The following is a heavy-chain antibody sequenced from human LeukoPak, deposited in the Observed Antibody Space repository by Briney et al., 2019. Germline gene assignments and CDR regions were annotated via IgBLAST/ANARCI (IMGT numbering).Heavy chain of an antibody. J-gene: IGHJ4*02. CDR1: GHTLTELS. CDR2: INPSGGST. CDR3: ARDSSYCSGGSCYTSPAYYFDY. Sequence: ASVKVSCKVSGHTLTELSMHWVRQAPGKGLEWMGIINPSGGSTSYAQKFQGRVTMTRDTSTSTVYMELSSLRSEDTAVYYCARDSSYCSGGSCYTSPAYYFDYWGQGTLVTVSS. V-gene: IGHV1-46*01. D-gene: IGHD2-15*01.